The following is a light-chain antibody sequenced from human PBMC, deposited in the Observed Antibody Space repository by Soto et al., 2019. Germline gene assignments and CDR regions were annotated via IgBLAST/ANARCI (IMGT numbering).Light chain of an antibody. CDR3: QQYCNSPLT. Sequence: ETVLTQSPGTLSLSPGERATLSCRASQSVGSSNLAWYQQKPGRAPRLLLYGASSRATGIPDRFSGSGSGTDFTLTISRLEPEDVAVYDCQQYCNSPLTFGQGTRLEIK. J-gene: IGKJ5*01. CDR2: GAS. CDR1: QSVGSSN. V-gene: IGKV3-20*01.